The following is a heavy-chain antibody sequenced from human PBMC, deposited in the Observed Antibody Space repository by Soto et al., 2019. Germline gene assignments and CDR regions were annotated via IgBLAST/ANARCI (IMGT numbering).Heavy chain of an antibody. Sequence: VASVKVSCKASGGTFSSYTISWVRQAPGQGLEWMGRIIPILGIANYAQKFQGRVTITADKSTSTAYMELSSLRAEDTAVYYCAKDWVLRFLEWLPQPRYYYYGMDVWGQGTTVTVSS. J-gene: IGHJ6*02. CDR1: GGTFSSYT. CDR2: IIPILGIA. D-gene: IGHD3-3*01. V-gene: IGHV1-69*04. CDR3: AKDWVLRFLEWLPQPRYYYYGMDV.